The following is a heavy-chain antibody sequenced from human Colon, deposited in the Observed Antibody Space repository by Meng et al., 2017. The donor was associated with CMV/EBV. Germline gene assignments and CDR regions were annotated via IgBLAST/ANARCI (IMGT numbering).Heavy chain of an antibody. CDR2: ISTHNGYT. CDR3: ARYCSGGNCYSKPGLAKFFDL. CDR1: GYVFSSYG. Sequence: ASVTVSCKTSGYVFSSYGITWVRQAPGQGLEWMGWISTHNGYTSYAQKFQDRVTMTTDTSTSTAYMDLRSLRSDDSAVYYCARYCSGGNCYSKPGLAKFFDLWGQGTLVTVSS. V-gene: IGHV1-18*01. J-gene: IGHJ4*02. D-gene: IGHD2-15*01.